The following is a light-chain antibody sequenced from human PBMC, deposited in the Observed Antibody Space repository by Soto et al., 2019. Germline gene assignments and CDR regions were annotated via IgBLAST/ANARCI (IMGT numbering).Light chain of an antibody. V-gene: IGKV3-20*01. CDR1: LSVTTNY. CDR3: QHYGDSIFT. CDR2: GAS. J-gene: IGKJ3*01. Sequence: EIVLTQSPGTLSLSPGERATLSCRASLSVTTNYLAWYQQKPGQAPRLLIYGASSRASGVPDRFSGSGSGTDFSLTITRLEPEDFAVYYCQHYGDSIFTFGHGTKVDIE.